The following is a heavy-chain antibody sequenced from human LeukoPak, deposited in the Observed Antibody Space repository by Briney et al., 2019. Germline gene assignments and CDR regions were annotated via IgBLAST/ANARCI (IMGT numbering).Heavy chain of an antibody. CDR1: GYTFTGYY. CDR3: ARGKFVFGRLPPDY. V-gene: IGHV1-2*02. J-gene: IGHJ4*02. Sequence: GASVKVSCKASGYTFTGYYMHWVRQAPGQGLEWMGWINPNSGGTNYAQKFQGRVTMTRDTSIGTAYMELSRLRSDDTAVYYCARGKFVFGRLPPDYWGQGTLVTVSS. D-gene: IGHD2-15*01. CDR2: INPNSGGT.